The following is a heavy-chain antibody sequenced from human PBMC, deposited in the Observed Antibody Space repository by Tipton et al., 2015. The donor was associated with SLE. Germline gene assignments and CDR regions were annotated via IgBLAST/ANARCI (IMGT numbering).Heavy chain of an antibody. J-gene: IGHJ3*01. V-gene: IGHV4-39*07. D-gene: IGHD1-26*01. CDR3: AGGPVLQGAGFDF. CDR1: GASISSSVYY. Sequence: TLSLTCSVSGASISSSVYYWAWIRQAPGKGLEWIGSFYYSFYSSGTAYHNPSLRSRVTISVDTSKNEFSVKLTSVTAADTAVYYCAGGPVLQGAGFDFWGQGTMVTVSS. CDR2: FYYSFYSSGTA.